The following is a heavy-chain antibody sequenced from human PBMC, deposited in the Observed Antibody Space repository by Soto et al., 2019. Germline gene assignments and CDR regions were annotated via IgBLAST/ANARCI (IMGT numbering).Heavy chain of an antibody. D-gene: IGHD3-22*01. V-gene: IGHV5-10-1*01. J-gene: IGHJ4*02. CDR1: GYSFTSYW. CDR3: ACSRWYYYDSSGYYSYYFDY. Sequence: GESLKISCKGSGYSFTSYWISWVRQMPGKGLEWMGRIDPSDSYTNYSPSFQGHVTISADKSISTAYLQWSSLKASDTAMYYCACSRWYYYDSSGYYSYYFDYWGQGTLVTAPQ. CDR2: IDPSDSYT.